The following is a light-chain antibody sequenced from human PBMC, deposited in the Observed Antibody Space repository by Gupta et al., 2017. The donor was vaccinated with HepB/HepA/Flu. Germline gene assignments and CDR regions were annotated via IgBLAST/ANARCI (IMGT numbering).Light chain of an antibody. CDR1: SSNIGSTT. J-gene: IGLJ2*01. Sequence: QSVLTQPPSASGPPGQTVTISCSGSSSNIGSTTVNWYQQVPGTAPTLLIYPNNQRPSGVPDRFSGSKSGTSASLAISGLQSEDEAGYYCATWDDSLSRPVFGGGTTLTVL. CDR2: PNN. CDR3: ATWDDSLSRPV. V-gene: IGLV1-44*01.